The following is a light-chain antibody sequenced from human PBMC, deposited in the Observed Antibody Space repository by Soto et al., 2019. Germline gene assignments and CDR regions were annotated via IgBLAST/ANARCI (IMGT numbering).Light chain of an antibody. CDR3: QHYNSYSEA. J-gene: IGKJ1*01. CDR1: QTISSW. V-gene: IGKV1-5*03. Sequence: DIQMTQSPSTLSGSVGDRGTITCRASQTISSWLAWYQQKPGKAPKLLIYKASTLKSGVPSRFSGSGSGTEFTLTISSLQPDDFATYYCQHYNSYSEAVGQGTKVDIK. CDR2: KAS.